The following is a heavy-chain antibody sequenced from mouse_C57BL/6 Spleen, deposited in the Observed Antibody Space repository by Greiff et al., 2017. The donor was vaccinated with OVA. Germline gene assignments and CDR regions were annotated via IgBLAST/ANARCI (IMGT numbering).Heavy chain of an antibody. CDR1: GYTFTSYW. Sequence: QVQLQQPGAELVRPGSSVKLSCKASGYTFTSYWMHWVKQRPIQGLEWIGNIDPSDSETHYNQKFKDKATLTVDKSSSTAYMQLSSLTSEDSAVYYCARDITHDYAVDYWGQGTSGTVSS. CDR3: ARDITHDYAVDY. D-gene: IGHD1-2*01. CDR2: IDPSDSET. V-gene: IGHV1-52*01. J-gene: IGHJ4*01.